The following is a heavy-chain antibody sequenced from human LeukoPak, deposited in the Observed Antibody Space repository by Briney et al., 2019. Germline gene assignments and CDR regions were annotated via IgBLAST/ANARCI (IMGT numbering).Heavy chain of an antibody. V-gene: IGHV1-69*01. CDR1: GGTFSSYA. D-gene: IGHD6-19*01. Sequence: SVKVSCKASGGTFSSYAISWVRQAPGQGLEWMGGIIPIFGTANYAQKFQGRVTITADESTSTAYMELSSLRSEDTAVYYCARGRSEVGTHSSLNWFDPWGQGVLVTVSS. J-gene: IGHJ5*02. CDR2: IIPIFGTA. CDR3: ARGRSEVGTHSSLNWFDP.